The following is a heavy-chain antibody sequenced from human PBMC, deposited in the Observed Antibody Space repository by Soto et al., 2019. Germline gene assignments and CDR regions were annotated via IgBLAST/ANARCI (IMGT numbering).Heavy chain of an antibody. CDR3: ARVVPAAPTINYFDY. J-gene: IGHJ4*02. D-gene: IGHD2-2*01. CDR1: GGSISSGDYY. CDR2: IYYSGST. Sequence: SETLSLTCTVSGGSISSGDYYWSWIRQPPGKGLEWIGYIYYSGSTYYNPSLKSRVTISVDTSKNQFSLKLSSVTAADTAVYYCARVVPAAPTINYFDYWGQGTLVTVS. V-gene: IGHV4-30-4*01.